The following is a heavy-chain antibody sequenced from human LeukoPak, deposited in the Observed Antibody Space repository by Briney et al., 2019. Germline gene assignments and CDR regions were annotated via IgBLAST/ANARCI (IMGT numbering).Heavy chain of an antibody. CDR3: AGVTRGVTSVGVDDY. J-gene: IGHJ4*02. CDR1: GGTFSSYT. CDR2: IIPILGIA. Sequence: SVKVSCKASGGTFSSYTISWVRQAPGQGLEWMGRIIPILGIANYAQKFQGRVTITADKSTSTAYMELSRLRSEDTAVYYCAGVTRGVTSVGVDDYWGQGTLVTVSS. D-gene: IGHD3-10*01. V-gene: IGHV1-69*02.